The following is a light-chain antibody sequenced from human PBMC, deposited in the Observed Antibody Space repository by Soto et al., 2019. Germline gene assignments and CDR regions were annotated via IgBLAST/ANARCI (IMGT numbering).Light chain of an antibody. CDR1: ISDVSGYNF. CDR3: SSYTSSNTYV. Sequence: QSALTQPASVSGSPGQSITISCTGTISDVSGYNFVSWYQQYPGKAPKLMIYDVSNRTSGVSNRFSGSKSGNTASLTISGLQAEDEADYYCSSYTSSNTYVFGAGTKLTVL. CDR2: DVS. V-gene: IGLV2-14*03. J-gene: IGLJ1*01.